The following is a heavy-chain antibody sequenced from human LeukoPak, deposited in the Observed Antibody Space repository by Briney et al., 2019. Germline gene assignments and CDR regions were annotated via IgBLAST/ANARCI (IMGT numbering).Heavy chain of an antibody. CDR2: INPNSGGT. Sequence: ASVKVSCKASGYTFTGYYMHWVRQAPGQGLKWMGRINPNSGGTNYAQKFQGRVTMTRDTSVSTAYMELSRLRSDDTAVYYCASRGGSPPRDFDYWGQGTLVTVSS. V-gene: IGHV1-2*06. CDR3: ASRGGSPPRDFDY. J-gene: IGHJ4*02. D-gene: IGHD1-26*01. CDR1: GYTFTGYY.